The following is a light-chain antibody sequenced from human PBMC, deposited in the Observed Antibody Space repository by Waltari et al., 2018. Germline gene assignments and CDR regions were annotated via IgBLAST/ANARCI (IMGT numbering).Light chain of an antibody. Sequence: QSVLTQPPSVSGTPGQRVTISCSGSRTNVGSNSVYWHQQFPGTAPKLLIYKNDRRPSGVPDRFSGSKSGTSASLAISCLRSEDEADYYCSTWDDSLRAYVFGTGTKVTVL. CDR3: STWDDSLRAYV. V-gene: IGLV1-47*01. CDR2: KND. CDR1: RTNVGSNS. J-gene: IGLJ1*01.